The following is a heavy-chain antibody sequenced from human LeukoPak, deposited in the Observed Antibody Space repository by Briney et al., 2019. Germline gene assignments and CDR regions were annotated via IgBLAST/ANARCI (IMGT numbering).Heavy chain of an antibody. V-gene: IGHV3-33*01. J-gene: IGHJ4*02. CDR2: IWYDGSNK. Sequence: GGSLRLSCAASGFTFSSYGMHWVRQAPGKGLEWVAVIWYDGSNKYYADSVKGRFPISRDNSKNTLYLQMNSLRAEDTAVYYCAASDYYDSSGYPHDYWGQGTLVTVSS. CDR1: GFTFSSYG. CDR3: AASDYYDSSGYPHDY. D-gene: IGHD3-22*01.